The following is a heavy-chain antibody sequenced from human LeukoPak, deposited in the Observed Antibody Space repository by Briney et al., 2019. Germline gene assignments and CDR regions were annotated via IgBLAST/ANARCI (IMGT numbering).Heavy chain of an antibody. CDR1: GYTFTGYY. Sequence: ASVKVSCKASGYTFTGYYMHRVRQAPGQGLEWMGWINPNSGGTNYAQKFQGRVTMTRDTSISTAYMELSRLRSDDTAVYYCARISYAGGPPRGMDVWGQGTTVTVSS. CDR2: INPNSGGT. D-gene: IGHD2-8*01. V-gene: IGHV1-2*02. J-gene: IGHJ6*02. CDR3: ARISYAGGPPRGMDV.